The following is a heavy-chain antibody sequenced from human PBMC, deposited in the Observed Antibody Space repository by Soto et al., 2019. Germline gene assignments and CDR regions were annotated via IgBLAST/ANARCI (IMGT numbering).Heavy chain of an antibody. CDR1: GYTFTSYG. Sequence: SVKVSCKASGYTFTSYGISWVRQAPEQGLEWMGWISAYNGNTNYPQKFQGRVTMTTDISTSTAYMELRSLRSDDTAVYYCARQKYYYDTSGYFMPDYWGQGTQVTVSS. J-gene: IGHJ4*02. V-gene: IGHV1-18*04. D-gene: IGHD3-22*01. CDR2: ISAYNGNT. CDR3: ARQKYYYDTSGYFMPDY.